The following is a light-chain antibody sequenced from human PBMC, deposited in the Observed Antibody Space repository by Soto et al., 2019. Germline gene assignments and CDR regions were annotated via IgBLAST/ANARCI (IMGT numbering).Light chain of an antibody. CDR3: QQYSTYPWT. CDR2: DAS. Sequence: DIQMTQSPSTLSASVGDRVTITCRASQSISSWMAWYQQKPGKAPKVLIFDASSLESGVPSRFSGSGSATEFTLTISSLQPDDFATYYCQQYSTYPWTFGQWTKVEIK. J-gene: IGKJ1*01. CDR1: QSISSW. V-gene: IGKV1-5*01.